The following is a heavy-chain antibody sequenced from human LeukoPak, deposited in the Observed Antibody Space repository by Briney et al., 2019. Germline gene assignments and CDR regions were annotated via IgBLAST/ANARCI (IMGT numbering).Heavy chain of an antibody. Sequence: SETLSLTCAVDGGSFSGYYWSWVRQPPGKGREWIGEINHSGTNNYNPSLKRRFTISLDTSKSQFSLKLSSVTAADTAVYYCAKRGYSYGSDHWGQGTLVTVSS. V-gene: IGHV4-34*01. CDR3: AKRGYSYGSDH. CDR1: GGSFSGYY. CDR2: INHSGTN. J-gene: IGHJ4*02. D-gene: IGHD5-18*01.